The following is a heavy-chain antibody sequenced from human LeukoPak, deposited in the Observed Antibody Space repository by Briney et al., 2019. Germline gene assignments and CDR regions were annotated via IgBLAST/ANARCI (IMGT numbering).Heavy chain of an antibody. Sequence: PGRSLRLSCAASGFTFSSYGMHWVRQAPGKGLEWVAVIWYDGSNKYYADSVKGRFTISRDNSKNTLYLQMNSLRAEDTAVYYCARVQLWRINWFDPWGQGTLVTVSS. CDR2: IWYDGSNK. CDR1: GFTFSSYG. CDR3: ARVQLWRINWFDP. V-gene: IGHV3-33*01. D-gene: IGHD5-18*01. J-gene: IGHJ5*02.